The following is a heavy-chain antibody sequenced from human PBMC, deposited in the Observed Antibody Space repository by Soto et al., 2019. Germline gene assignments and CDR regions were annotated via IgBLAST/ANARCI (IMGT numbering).Heavy chain of an antibody. J-gene: IGHJ6*02. D-gene: IGHD2-15*01. CDR2: IIPIFGTA. V-gene: IGHV1-69*13. Sequence: GASVKVSCKASGGTFSSYAISWVRQAPGQGLEWMGGIIPIFGTANYAQKFQGRVTITADESTSTAYMELSSLRSEDTAVYYCARDPLRYCSGGSCYSGADYYYYYGMDVWGQGTTVTVS. CDR3: ARDPLRYCSGGSCYSGADYYYYYGMDV. CDR1: GGTFSSYA.